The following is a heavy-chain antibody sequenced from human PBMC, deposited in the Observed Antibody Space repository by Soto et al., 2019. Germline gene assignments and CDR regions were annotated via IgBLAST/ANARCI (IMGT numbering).Heavy chain of an antibody. V-gene: IGHV3-23*01. CDR3: TTDSSPDVRVCSSVRCYWAH. D-gene: IGHD2-2*01. Sequence: GGSLRLSCAASGFTFSSYAMSWVRQAPGKGLEWVSAISGSGGSTYYADSVKGRFTISRDNSKNTLYLQMNSLRAEDTAVYYCTTDSSPDVRVCSSVRCYWAHWGPGTLVTVSS. CDR1: GFTFSSYA. CDR2: ISGSGGST. J-gene: IGHJ4*02.